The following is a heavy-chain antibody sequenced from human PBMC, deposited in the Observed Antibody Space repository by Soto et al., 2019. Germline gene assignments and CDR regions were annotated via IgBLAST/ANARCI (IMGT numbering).Heavy chain of an antibody. J-gene: IGHJ6*02. V-gene: IGHV3-30-3*01. CDR2: ISYDGSNK. D-gene: IGHD2-8*01. Sequence: GSLILSCAASGFTFSSYAMHWVRQAPGKGLEWVAVISYDGSNKYYADSVKGRFTISRDNSKSTLYLQINSLRAEDTAVYYCAKTRGAMIYAISVYGMDVWGQGTTVTVS. CDR1: GFTFSSYA. CDR3: AKTRGAMIYAISVYGMDV.